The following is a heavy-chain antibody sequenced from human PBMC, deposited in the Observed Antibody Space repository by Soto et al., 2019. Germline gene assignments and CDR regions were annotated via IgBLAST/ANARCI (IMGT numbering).Heavy chain of an antibody. CDR2: ISYDGSNK. Sequence: QVQLVESGGGVVQPGRSLRLSCAASGFIISSYGMHWVRQAPGKGLEWLAVISYDGSNKFYGDSVKGRFTISRDNSKNTLYLQVNSLRAEDTAVYYCAGWGGIASPGYDGSQAPYGYWGQGTLVTVSS. CDR1: GFIISSYG. D-gene: IGHD6-13*01. J-gene: IGHJ4*01. CDR3: AGWGGIASPGYDGSQAPYGY. V-gene: IGHV3-30*03.